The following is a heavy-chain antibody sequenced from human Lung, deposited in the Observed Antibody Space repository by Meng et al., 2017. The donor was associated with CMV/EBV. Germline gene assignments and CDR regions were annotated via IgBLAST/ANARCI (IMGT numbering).Heavy chain of an antibody. V-gene: IGHV3-21*01. CDR3: ARDLIHWDMNGSPTRIDHVDY. J-gene: IGHJ4*02. CDR1: GFTFSGYA. CDR2: ITSASGFT. D-gene: IGHD1-26*01. Sequence: GESLKISCAASGFTFSGYAMNWVRQAPGKGLEWISSITSASGFTFYADSVKGRFTISRDNAKNSVYLQMNSLRAEDTALYYCARDLIHWDMNGSPTRIDHVDYWGQGTLVXVSS.